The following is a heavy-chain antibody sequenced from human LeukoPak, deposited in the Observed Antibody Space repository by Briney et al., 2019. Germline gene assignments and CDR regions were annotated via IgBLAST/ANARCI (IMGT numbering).Heavy chain of an antibody. CDR3: ARGPLGYCSGGSCYQPFDY. Sequence: GGSLRLSCAASGFTFSSYGIHWVRQAPGKGLEWVAFIRYDGSHKYYADSVKGRFTISRDNSKNTLYLQMNSLRAEDTAVYYCARGPLGYCSGGSCYQPFDYWGQGTLVTVSS. V-gene: IGHV3-30*02. J-gene: IGHJ4*02. CDR2: IRYDGSHK. D-gene: IGHD2-15*01. CDR1: GFTFSSYG.